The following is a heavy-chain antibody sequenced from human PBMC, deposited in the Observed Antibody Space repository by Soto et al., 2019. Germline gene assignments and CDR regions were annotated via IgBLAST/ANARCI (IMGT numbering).Heavy chain of an antibody. CDR3: ARDSTCCYDGGPCYDSYYGMDV. CDR2: INAGNGNT. Sequence: ASVKVSCKASGYTFTSYAMHWVRQAPGQRLEWMGWINAGNGNTKYSQKLQGRVTITRDTSASTAYMELSSLRSEDTAVYYCARDSTCCYDGGPCYDSYYGMDVWGQGTTVTVSS. V-gene: IGHV1-3*01. J-gene: IGHJ6*02. D-gene: IGHD2-2*01. CDR1: GYTFTSYA.